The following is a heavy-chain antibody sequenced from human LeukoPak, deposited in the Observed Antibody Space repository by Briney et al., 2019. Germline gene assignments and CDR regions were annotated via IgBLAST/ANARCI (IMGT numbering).Heavy chain of an antibody. CDR1: GGSISSYY. Sequence: KPSETLSLTCTVSGGSISSYYWSWIRQPPGKGLEWIGYIYYSGSTNYNPSLKSRVTISVDTSKNQFSLKLSSVTAADTAVYYCAREGPNWTFDPWGQGTLVTVSS. D-gene: IGHD1-1*01. V-gene: IGHV4-59*01. J-gene: IGHJ5*02. CDR2: IYYSGST. CDR3: AREGPNWTFDP.